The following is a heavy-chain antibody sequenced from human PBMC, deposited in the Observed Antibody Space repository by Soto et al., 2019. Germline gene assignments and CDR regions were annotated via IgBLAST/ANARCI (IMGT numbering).Heavy chain of an antibody. J-gene: IGHJ4*02. CDR2: ISGGGGGI. D-gene: IGHD5-12*01. Sequence: GSLRLSCAASGFSFSNYAMNWVRQAPWKGLEWVSGISGGGGGIYYADSVKGRFIISRDNSKNTVYLQMNSLRAEDTAVYFCTQGAWLDYWGQGTLVTVSS. CDR3: TQGAWLDY. CDR1: GFSFSNYA. V-gene: IGHV3-23*01.